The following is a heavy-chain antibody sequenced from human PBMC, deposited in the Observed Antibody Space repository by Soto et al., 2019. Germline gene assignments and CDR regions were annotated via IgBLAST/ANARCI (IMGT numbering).Heavy chain of an antibody. CDR3: TSHSPGDMIRT. D-gene: IGHD3-22*01. V-gene: IGHV3-73*02. CDR1: GFTFSGSA. CDR2: IRNKANSYAT. J-gene: IGHJ5*02. Sequence: EVQLVESGGGLVQPGGSLKLSCAASGFTFSGSAMHWVRQASGKGLEWVGRIRNKANSYATAYAASVKGRFTISRDDSKNTAYLQMNSLKTEDTAVYYCTSHSPGDMIRTWGQGTLVNVSS.